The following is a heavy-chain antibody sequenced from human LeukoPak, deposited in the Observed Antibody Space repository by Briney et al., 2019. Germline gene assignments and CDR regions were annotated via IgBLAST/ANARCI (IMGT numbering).Heavy chain of an antibody. CDR2: ISYSGST. Sequence: PSETLSLTCSVSGGSITGYYWSWIRQPPGKGLEWIGYISYSGSTNYNPSLKSRVTISVDTSKNQLSLKLTSVTAADTAVYYCARDKYQLLPFDYWGQGTLVTVSS. J-gene: IGHJ4*02. V-gene: IGHV4-59*12. CDR3: ARDKYQLLPFDY. CDR1: GGSITGYY. D-gene: IGHD2-2*01.